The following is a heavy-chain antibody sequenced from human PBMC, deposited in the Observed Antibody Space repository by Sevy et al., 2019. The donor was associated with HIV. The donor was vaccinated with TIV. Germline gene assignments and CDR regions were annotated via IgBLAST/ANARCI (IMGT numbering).Heavy chain of an antibody. Sequence: GGSLRLSCAASGFTFSSYGMHWVRQAPGKGLEWVAVIWYDGSNKYYADSVSGRFTISRDNSKNTLYLQMNSLRAEDTAVYYCARVGLYSSLHAFDIWGQGTLVTVSS. CDR3: ARVGLYSSLHAFDI. V-gene: IGHV3-33*01. D-gene: IGHD6-13*01. CDR1: GFTFSSYG. CDR2: IWYDGSNK. J-gene: IGHJ3*02.